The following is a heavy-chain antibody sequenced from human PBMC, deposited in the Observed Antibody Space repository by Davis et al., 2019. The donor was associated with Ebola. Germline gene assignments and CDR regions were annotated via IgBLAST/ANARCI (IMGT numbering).Heavy chain of an antibody. CDR2: ISWNSGSI. D-gene: IGHD3-16*02. J-gene: IGHJ4*02. CDR3: AKDLGELSLYSQYYFDY. CDR1: GFTFDDYA. Sequence: SLKISCAASGFTFDDYAMHWVRQAPGKGLEWVSGISWNSGSIGYADSVKGRFTISRDNAKNSLYLQMNSLRAEDTAVYYCAKDLGELSLYSQYYFDYWGQGTLVTVSS. V-gene: IGHV3-9*01.